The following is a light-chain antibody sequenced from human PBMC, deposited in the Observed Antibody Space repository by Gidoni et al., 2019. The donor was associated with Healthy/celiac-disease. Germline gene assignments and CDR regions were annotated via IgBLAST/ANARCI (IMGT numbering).Light chain of an antibody. CDR2: SNN. Sequence: QSVLTQPPSASGSPGRRVTISCSGSSSHIGRNTVNWYQQLPGTAPKLLIYSNNQRPSGVPDRFSGSKSVTSASLAISGLQSEDEADYYCAAWDDSLNGRVVGGGTKLTVL. J-gene: IGLJ3*02. V-gene: IGLV1-44*01. CDR1: SSHIGRNT. CDR3: AAWDDSLNGRV.